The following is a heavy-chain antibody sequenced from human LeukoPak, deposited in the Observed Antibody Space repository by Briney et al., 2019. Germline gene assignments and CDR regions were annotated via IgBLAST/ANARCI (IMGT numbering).Heavy chain of an antibody. J-gene: IGHJ6*02. Sequence: PSQTLSLTCAVSGGSISSGGYSWSWIRQPPGKGLEWIGYIYHSGSTYYNPSLKSRVTISVDRSKNQFSLKLSSVTAADTAVYYCARFKTTVTPWAVGYGMDVWGQGTTVTVSS. V-gene: IGHV4-30-2*02. CDR3: ARFKTTVTPWAVGYGMDV. D-gene: IGHD4-17*01. CDR1: GGSISSGGYS. CDR2: IYHSGST.